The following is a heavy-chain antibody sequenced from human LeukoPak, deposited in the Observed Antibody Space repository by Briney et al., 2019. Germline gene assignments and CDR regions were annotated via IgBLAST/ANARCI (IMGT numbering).Heavy chain of an antibody. D-gene: IGHD3-9*01. V-gene: IGHV4-31*03. Sequence: SETLSLTCTVSGGSISSGGYYWSWIRQHPGKGLEWIGYIYYSGSTYYNPSLKSRVTISVDTSKNQFSLKLSSVTAADTAVYYCARVPPYYDILTGYWFDPWGQGTLVTVSS. CDR2: IYYSGST. J-gene: IGHJ5*02. CDR1: GGSISSGGYY. CDR3: ARVPPYYDILTGYWFDP.